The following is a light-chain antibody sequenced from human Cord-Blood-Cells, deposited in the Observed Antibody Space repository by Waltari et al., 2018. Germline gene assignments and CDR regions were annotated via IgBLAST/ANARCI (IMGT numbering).Light chain of an antibody. CDR3: SSYTSSSTWV. Sequence: QSALTQPASVSGSPGQSITISCTGTSSDVGGYNYVSWYQQHPGKAPKHMIYDVINRPSGFSNRFSGSKSGNTASLTISGLQAEYEADYYCSSYTSSSTWVFGGGTKLTVL. J-gene: IGLJ3*02. CDR1: SSDVGGYNY. CDR2: DVI. V-gene: IGLV2-14*03.